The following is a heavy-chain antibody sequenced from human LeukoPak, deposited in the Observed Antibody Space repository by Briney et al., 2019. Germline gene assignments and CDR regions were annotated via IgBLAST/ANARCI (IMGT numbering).Heavy chain of an antibody. CDR3: VRGTRAFDV. CDR1: GFTFSSCG. V-gene: IGHV3-30*02. CDR2: IRYVGSDK. Sequence: GGSLRLSCAASGFTFSSCGMHWVRQAPGKGLEWVAFIRYVGSDKYYADSVKGRFTISRDNAQKSLYLQINSLRGDDTALYYCVRGTRAFDVWGQGTMVTVSS. J-gene: IGHJ3*01.